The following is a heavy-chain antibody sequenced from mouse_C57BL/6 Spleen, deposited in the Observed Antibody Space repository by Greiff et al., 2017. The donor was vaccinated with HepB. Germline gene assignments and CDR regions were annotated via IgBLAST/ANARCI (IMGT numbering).Heavy chain of an antibody. J-gene: IGHJ4*01. CDR1: GFTFSSYG. CDR3: ARQLASYAMDY. CDR2: ISSGGSYT. V-gene: IGHV5-6*01. Sequence: EVHLVESGGDLVKPGGSLKLSCAASGFTFSSYGMSWVRQTPDKRLEWVATISSGGSYTYYPDSVKGRFTISRDNAKNTLYLQMSSLKSEETAMYYCARQLASYAMDYWGQGTSVTVSS.